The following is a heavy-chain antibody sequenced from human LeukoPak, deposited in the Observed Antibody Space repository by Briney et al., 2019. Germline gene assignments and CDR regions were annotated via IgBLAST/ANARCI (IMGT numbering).Heavy chain of an antibody. CDR3: ARERGSYTGTSDY. V-gene: IGHV3-21*01. J-gene: IGHJ4*02. D-gene: IGHD1-26*01. CDR1: GFTFSSYS. CDR2: ISSSSSYI. Sequence: GGSLRLSCAASGFTFSSYSMNWVRQAPGKGLEWVSSISSSSSYIYYADSVKGRFTISRDNAKNSLYLQMNSLRAEGTAVYYCARERGSYTGTSDYWGQGTLVTVSS.